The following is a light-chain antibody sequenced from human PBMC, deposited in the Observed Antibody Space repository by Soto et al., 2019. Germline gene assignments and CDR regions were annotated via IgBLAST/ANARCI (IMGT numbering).Light chain of an antibody. V-gene: IGKV3-20*01. J-gene: IGKJ2*01. CDR1: QSVTNNF. Sequence: ENVLTQSPGTLSLSPGERATLSCRASQSVTNNFLAWYQQKPGQAPRLLIYGASTRATGIPDRFGGSGSGTDFTLTISRLELEDFAVYYCQQYGSSPYTFGQGTKLEIK. CDR2: GAS. CDR3: QQYGSSPYT.